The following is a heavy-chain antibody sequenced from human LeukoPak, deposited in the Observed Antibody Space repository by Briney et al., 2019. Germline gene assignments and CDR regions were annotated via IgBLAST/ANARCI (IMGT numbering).Heavy chain of an antibody. Sequence: GRSLRLSCAASGFTFSRDAMNWVRQAPGKGLEWVSSINSRSTHTAYADSVKGRFTISRDNGNNSVFLQMNSLGVDDTAIYCCARGGGSYSYWGQGVRVTVSS. CDR2: INSRSTHT. CDR1: GFTFSRDA. V-gene: IGHV3-21*01. CDR3: ARGGGSYSY. J-gene: IGHJ4*02. D-gene: IGHD1-26*01.